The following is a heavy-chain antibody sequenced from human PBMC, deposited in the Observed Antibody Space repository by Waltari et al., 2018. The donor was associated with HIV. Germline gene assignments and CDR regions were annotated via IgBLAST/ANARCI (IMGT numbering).Heavy chain of an antibody. J-gene: IGHJ3*01. CDR3: ARDGHHGVTKRGNAFDL. V-gene: IGHV3-48*03. Sequence: EVQLVESGGGAVQPGGSLRLSWVASTLTLRNSELNGDRQAPGKDLEWISYISGSGSTIYYSDSVKGRFTISRDNAKNSLYLRMNYLTAEDTAIYYCARDGHHGVTKRGNAFDLWGQGTMVTVSP. CDR1: TLTLRNSE. D-gene: IGHD2-21*02. CDR2: ISGSGSTI.